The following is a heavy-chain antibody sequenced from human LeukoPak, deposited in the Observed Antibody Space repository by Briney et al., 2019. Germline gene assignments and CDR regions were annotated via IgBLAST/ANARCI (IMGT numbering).Heavy chain of an antibody. CDR1: GYTFTGYY. CDR2: INPKSGGT. V-gene: IGHV1-2*02. Sequence: ASVKVSRKASGYTFTGYYMHWVRQAPGQGLEWMGWINPKSGGTNYLQKFQGRVTMTRDTSISTAYMELSRLRSDDTAVYYCARATAENDYWGQGTLVTVSS. CDR3: ARATAENDY. J-gene: IGHJ4*02. D-gene: IGHD1-14*01.